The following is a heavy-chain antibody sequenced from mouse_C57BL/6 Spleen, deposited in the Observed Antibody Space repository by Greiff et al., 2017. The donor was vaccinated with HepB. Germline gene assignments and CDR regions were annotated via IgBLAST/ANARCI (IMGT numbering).Heavy chain of an antibody. D-gene: IGHD1-1*01. CDR3: ARERAVGNY. J-gene: IGHJ2*01. Sequence: VKLQQSGAELVRPGTSVKVSCKASGYAFTNYLIEWVKQRPGQGLEWIGVINPGSGGTNYNEKFKGKATLTADKSSSTAYMQLSSLTSEDSAVYFCARERAVGNYWGQGTTLTVSS. CDR2: INPGSGGT. CDR1: GYAFTNYL. V-gene: IGHV1-54*01.